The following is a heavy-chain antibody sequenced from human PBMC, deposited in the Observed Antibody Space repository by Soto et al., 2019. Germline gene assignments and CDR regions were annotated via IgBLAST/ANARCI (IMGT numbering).Heavy chain of an antibody. D-gene: IGHD3-16*01. CDR2: ISWDGDK. V-gene: IGHV2-5*02. Sequence: QITLKESGPTLVKPTQTLTLICTFSGFSRSSSGVGVAWIRQPPGKALEWLALISWDGDKYYSPSLKNRLSISKDTSENHVVLTLTNVDPVDTGTYFCAHRPSDYIWGSYPTWGQGTLVTVSS. CDR3: AHRPSDYIWGSYPT. J-gene: IGHJ5*02. CDR1: GFSRSSSGVG.